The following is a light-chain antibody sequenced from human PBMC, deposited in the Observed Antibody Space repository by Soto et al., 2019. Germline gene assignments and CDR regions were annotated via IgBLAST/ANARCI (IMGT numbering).Light chain of an antibody. CDR3: HQYNAYPCN. CDR2: QAS. Sequence: VSQSISSWLAWCQRKXGKGRKLLTYQASXLRSDVPAGFRGSGSATEFTLNISSLQPDDYPTYYCHQYNAYPCNFGQGTNLDIK. CDR1: QSISSW. V-gene: IGKV1-5*03. J-gene: IGKJ1*01.